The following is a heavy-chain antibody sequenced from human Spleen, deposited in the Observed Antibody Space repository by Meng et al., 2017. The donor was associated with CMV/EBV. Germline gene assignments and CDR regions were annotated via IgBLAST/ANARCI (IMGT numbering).Heavy chain of an antibody. CDR3: ARGRTMTTHYYYYYGMDV. J-gene: IGHJ6*02. CDR2: IYYSGST. CDR1: GGSISSSSYY. V-gene: IGHV4-39*07. Sequence: SETLSLTCTVSGGSISSSSYYWGWIRQPPGKGLEWIGSIYYSGSTYYNPSLKSRVTISVDTSKNQFSLKLSSVTAADTALYYCARGRTMTTHYYYYYGMDVWGQGTTVTVSS. D-gene: IGHD4-17*01.